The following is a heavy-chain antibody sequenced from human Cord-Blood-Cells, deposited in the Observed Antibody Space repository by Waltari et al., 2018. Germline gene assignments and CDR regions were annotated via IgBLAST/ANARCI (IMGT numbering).Heavy chain of an antibody. CDR1: GYSISSGYY. CDR2: IYHSGST. Sequence: QVQLQESGPGLVQPSETLSLPCTVSGYSISSGYYWGWIRQPPGKGLEWIGSIYHSGSTYYNPSLKSRVTISVDTSKNQFSLKLSSVTAADTAVYYCARDSEAYCGGDCYDSSFDYWGQGTLVTVSS. J-gene: IGHJ4*02. CDR3: ARDSEAYCGGDCYDSSFDY. V-gene: IGHV4-38-2*02. D-gene: IGHD2-21*01.